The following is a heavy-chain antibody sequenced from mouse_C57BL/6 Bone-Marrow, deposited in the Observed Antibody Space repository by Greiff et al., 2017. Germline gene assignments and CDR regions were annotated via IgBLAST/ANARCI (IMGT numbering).Heavy chain of an antibody. CDR1: GYTFTSYW. CDR2: IYPGSGST. Sequence: QVQLQQPGAELVKPGASVKMSCKASGYTFTSYWITWVKQRPGQGLEWIGDIYPGSGSTNYNEKFKSKATLTVDTSSSTAYMQLSSLTSEDSAVYYCAYMLTTVVATRYFDVWGTGTTVTVSS. D-gene: IGHD1-1*01. V-gene: IGHV1-55*01. J-gene: IGHJ1*03. CDR3: AYMLTTVVATRYFDV.